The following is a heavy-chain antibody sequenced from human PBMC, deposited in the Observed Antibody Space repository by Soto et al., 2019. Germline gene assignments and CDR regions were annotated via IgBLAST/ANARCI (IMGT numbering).Heavy chain of an antibody. V-gene: IGHV4-39*02. CDR3: ARLGGYCSSTSCYGFYGMDV. CDR1: GGSISSNSYS. J-gene: IGHJ6*02. D-gene: IGHD2-2*01. CDR2: IYYSGNT. Sequence: SETLSLTCAVSGGSISSNSYSWSRVRPPPGMGREWIGTIYYSGNTYYNPSLKSRVTISVDTSKNHFSLKLSSVTAADTAVYYCARLGGYCSSTSCYGFYGMDVWGQGTTVT.